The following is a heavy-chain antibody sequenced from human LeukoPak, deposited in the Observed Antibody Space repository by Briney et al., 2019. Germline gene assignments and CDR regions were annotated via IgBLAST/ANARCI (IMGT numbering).Heavy chain of an antibody. CDR3: ARVLGLGYCSRTSCYLDV. Sequence: PETLSLTCAVYGGSFSGYSWSWIRQPPGKGLEWIGEINHSGSTNYNPSLKSRVTIPVDTSKNQFSLKLSSVTAADAAVYYCARVLGLGYCSRTSCYLDVWGKGTTVTVSS. J-gene: IGHJ6*04. D-gene: IGHD2-2*01. V-gene: IGHV4-34*01. CDR2: INHSGST. CDR1: GGSFSGYS.